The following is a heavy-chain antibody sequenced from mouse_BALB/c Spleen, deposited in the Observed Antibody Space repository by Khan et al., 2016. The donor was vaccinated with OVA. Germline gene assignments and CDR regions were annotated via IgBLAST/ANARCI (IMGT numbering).Heavy chain of an antibody. Sequence: EVQLQQSGPELVKPGASVKISCKASGYTFIDYNIHWLKQSHGKSLEWIGYIDPYNGDTAYNQKFKSKATLTVDTSSSTAYMELRSLTSEDSTVYYWERSHYFDGGHYWDCGVWGAVTTVTVSS. CDR1: GYTFIDYN. J-gene: IGHJ1*01. D-gene: IGHD1-1*02. V-gene: IGHV1S29*02. CDR2: IDPYNGDT. CDR3: ERSHYFDGGHYWDCGV.